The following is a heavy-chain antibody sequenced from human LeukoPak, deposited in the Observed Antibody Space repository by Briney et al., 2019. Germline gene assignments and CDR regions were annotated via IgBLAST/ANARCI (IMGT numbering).Heavy chain of an antibody. V-gene: IGHV4-34*01. CDR1: GGSFSGYY. Sequence: SETLSLTYAVYGGSFSGYYWSWIRQPPGKGLEWIGEINHSGSTNYSPSLKSRVTISVDTSKNQFSLKLSSVTAADTAVYYCARGTKYPILWFDYWGQGTLVTVSS. D-gene: IGHD2-8*01. CDR3: ARGTKYPILWFDY. CDR2: INHSGST. J-gene: IGHJ5*01.